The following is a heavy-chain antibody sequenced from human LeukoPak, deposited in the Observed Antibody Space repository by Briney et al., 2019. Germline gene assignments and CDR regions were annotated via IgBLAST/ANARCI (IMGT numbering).Heavy chain of an antibody. Sequence: GASVKVSCKASGGTFSSYAISWVRQAPGQGLEWMGGIIPIFGTANYAQKFQGRVTITADESTSTAYMELSSLRSEDTAVYYCARDRRYDSSGYLAYWGQGTLVTVSS. CDR3: ARDRRYDSSGYLAY. CDR1: GGTFSSYA. D-gene: IGHD3-22*01. CDR2: IIPIFGTA. V-gene: IGHV1-69*13. J-gene: IGHJ4*02.